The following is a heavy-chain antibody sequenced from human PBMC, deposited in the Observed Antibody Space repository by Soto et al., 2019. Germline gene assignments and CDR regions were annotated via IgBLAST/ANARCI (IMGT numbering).Heavy chain of an antibody. V-gene: IGHV2-5*02. J-gene: IGHJ6*02. D-gene: IGHD2-21*01. Sequence: QITLKESGPTLVKPTQTLTLTCTFSGFSLSTSGVGMGWIRQPPGKALEWLALIYWDDDKRYSPSLTSRLTSTNDTSKNQVVLTMTNMDPVDTVTYYCAHVFVVVANYGMDVWGQGTTVTVSS. CDR3: AHVFVVVANYGMDV. CDR2: IYWDDDK. CDR1: GFSLSTSGVG.